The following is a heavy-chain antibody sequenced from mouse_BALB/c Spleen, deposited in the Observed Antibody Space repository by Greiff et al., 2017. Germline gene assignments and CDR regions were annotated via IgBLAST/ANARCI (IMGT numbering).Heavy chain of an antibody. Sequence: VQLQQSGAELAKPGASVKMSCKASGYTFTSYWMHWVKQRPGQGLEWIGYINPSTGYTEYNQKFKDKATLTADKSSSTAYMRLSSLTSEDSAVYYCAEYYYGSSDYAMDYWGQGTSVTVSS. V-gene: IGHV1-7*01. J-gene: IGHJ4*01. D-gene: IGHD1-1*01. CDR3: AEYYYGSSDYAMDY. CDR1: GYTFTSYW. CDR2: INPSTGYT.